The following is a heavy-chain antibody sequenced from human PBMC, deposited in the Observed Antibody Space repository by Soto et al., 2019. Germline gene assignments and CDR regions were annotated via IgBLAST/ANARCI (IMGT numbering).Heavy chain of an antibody. Sequence: EVQLLESGGGLAQPGGSLRLSCAASGFTFTSYAMSWVRQAPGKGLEWVSGISDSGSRTYYADSVTGRFTISRDNSKNTLYLQMNSLRAEDTAVYYCARSRYNFWSGYPDWGQGTLVTVSS. CDR2: ISDSGSRT. CDR1: GFTFTSYA. J-gene: IGHJ4*02. CDR3: ARSRYNFWSGYPD. D-gene: IGHD3-3*01. V-gene: IGHV3-23*01.